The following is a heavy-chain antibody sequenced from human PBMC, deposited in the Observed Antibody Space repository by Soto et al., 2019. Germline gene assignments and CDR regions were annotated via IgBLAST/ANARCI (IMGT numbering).Heavy chain of an antibody. Sequence: QVELAESGGGAVQPGRSLGLSFEASGFIFDSHGMHWVRQAPGKGLEWVAVIWNDGINKYYADSVKGRFTISRDNSNNTVFLHMSSLRPEDTALYYCARGGGYNFGSPKFDYWGQGAQVTVSS. V-gene: IGHV3-33*01. J-gene: IGHJ4*02. CDR2: IWNDGINK. D-gene: IGHD5-12*01. CDR3: ARGGGYNFGSPKFDY. CDR1: GFIFDSHG.